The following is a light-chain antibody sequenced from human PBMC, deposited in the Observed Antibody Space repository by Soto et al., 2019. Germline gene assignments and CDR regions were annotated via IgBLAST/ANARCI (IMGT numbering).Light chain of an antibody. CDR2: GAS. Sequence: EIVLTQSPGTLSLSPGEGATLSCRASQSVSTSYLAWYQQRPGQAPRLLIYGASNRATGVPDRFSGSGSGTDFTLTISRLEPEDFAVYYCQQYGSPWTFGQGTKVEIK. CDR3: QQYGSPWT. J-gene: IGKJ1*01. CDR1: QSVSTSY. V-gene: IGKV3-20*01.